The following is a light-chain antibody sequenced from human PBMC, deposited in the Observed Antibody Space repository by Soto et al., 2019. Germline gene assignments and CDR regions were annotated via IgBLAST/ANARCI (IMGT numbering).Light chain of an antibody. V-gene: IGKV3-15*01. J-gene: IGKJ5*01. Sequence: EIVMTQSPATLSVSPGERATLSCRASQSVGSNLAWYQQKSGQAPRLLIYSASTRATGIPARLSGSGSVTEFTLTISSLQSEDFAVAYCQQYNDRPLTFGHGPRLEIK. CDR2: SAS. CDR3: QQYNDRPLT. CDR1: QSVGSN.